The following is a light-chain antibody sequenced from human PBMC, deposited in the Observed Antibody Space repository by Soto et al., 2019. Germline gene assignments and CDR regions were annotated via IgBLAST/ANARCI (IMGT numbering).Light chain of an antibody. CDR2: DVS. V-gene: IGLV2-14*01. CDR1: SSDVGGYNY. Sequence: QSALTQPASVSGSPGQSITISCTGTSSDVGGYNYVSWYQQHPGKAPKLMIYDVSNRPSGVSNRFSGSKSGNTASLTISGLQDEDETDYYCSSYTSISRNVFGTGTKLTVL. CDR3: SSYTSISRNV. J-gene: IGLJ1*01.